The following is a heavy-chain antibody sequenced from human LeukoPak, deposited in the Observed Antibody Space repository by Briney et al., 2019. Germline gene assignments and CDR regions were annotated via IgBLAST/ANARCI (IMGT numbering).Heavy chain of an antibody. CDR3: ARVADSWPGYYYYFMDV. D-gene: IGHD6-13*01. Sequence: GGSLRLSCAASGFTFSDYYMSWIRQAPGKGLEWVSYLSSSGSSIYYADSAKGRFTISRDNAKDSLFLQMNSLRAEDTAVYYCARVADSWPGYYYYFMDVWGKGTTVTISS. CDR1: GFTFSDYY. CDR2: LSSSGSSI. V-gene: IGHV3-11*01. J-gene: IGHJ6*03.